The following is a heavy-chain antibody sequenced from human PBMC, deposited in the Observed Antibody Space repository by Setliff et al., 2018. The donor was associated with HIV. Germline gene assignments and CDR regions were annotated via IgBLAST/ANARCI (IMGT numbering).Heavy chain of an antibody. D-gene: IGHD2-2*01. J-gene: IGHJ6*02. CDR2: IYHSEYT. V-gene: IGHV4-4*02. CDR1: GGSISSDNW. CDR3: ARGHCSGTNCYGVDYYGMDV. Sequence: SETLSLTCAVSGGSISSDNWWTWVRQAPGKGLEWIGEIYHSEYTNYTPSLKSRVSMSVDKSKNHCSVKLTSVTAADTAVYYCARGHCSGTNCYGVDYYGMDVWGQGTTVTVSS.